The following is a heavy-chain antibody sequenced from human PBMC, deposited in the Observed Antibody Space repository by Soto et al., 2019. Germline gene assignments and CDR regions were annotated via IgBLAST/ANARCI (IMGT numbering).Heavy chain of an antibody. D-gene: IGHD4-17*01. J-gene: IGHJ3*02. CDR2: IYHSGST. Sequence: PSETLSLTCAVSGGSISSGGYSWSWIRQPPGKGLEWIGYIYHSGSTYYNPSLKSRVTISVDRSKNQFSLKLSSVTAADTAVYYCARDTRLRRGIDIWGQGTMVTVSS. CDR1: GGSISSGGYS. CDR3: ARDTRLRRGIDI. V-gene: IGHV4-30-2*01.